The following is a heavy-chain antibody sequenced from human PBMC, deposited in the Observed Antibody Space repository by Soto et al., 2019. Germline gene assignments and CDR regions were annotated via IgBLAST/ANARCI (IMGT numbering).Heavy chain of an antibody. CDR1: GGTFSSYT. V-gene: IGHV1-69*02. Sequence: QVQLVQSGAEVKKPGSSVKVSCKASGGTFSSYTISWVRQAPGQGLEWMGRIIPILGIANYAQKFQGRVKITADKSTSTAYMELSSLRSEDTAVYYCARSAPSNDAFDIWGQGTMVTVSS. CDR2: IIPILGIA. CDR3: ARSAPSNDAFDI. J-gene: IGHJ3*02.